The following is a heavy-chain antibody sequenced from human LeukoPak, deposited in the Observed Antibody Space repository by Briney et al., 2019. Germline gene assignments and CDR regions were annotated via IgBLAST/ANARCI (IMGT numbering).Heavy chain of an antibody. CDR1: GGSISSYY. CDR3: ARDLYSSSSLDY. V-gene: IGHV4-59*12. D-gene: IGHD6-6*01. J-gene: IGHJ4*02. CDR2: IYYSGST. Sequence: PSETLSLTCTVSGGSISSYYWSWIRQPPGKGLEWIGYIYYSGSTNYNPSLKSRVTISVDTSKNQFSLKLSSVTAADTAVYYCARDLYSSSSLDYWGQGTLVTVSS.